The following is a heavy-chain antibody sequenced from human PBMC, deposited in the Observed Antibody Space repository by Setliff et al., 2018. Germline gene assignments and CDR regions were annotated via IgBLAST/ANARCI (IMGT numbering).Heavy chain of an antibody. CDR1: GYTFTSYG. D-gene: IGHD6-13*01. Sequence: ASVKVSCKASGYTFTSYGISWVRQAPGQGLEWMGWISAYNGSTNYAQKLQGRVTMTTDTSTSTAYMELRSLRSDDTAVYYCARVAAAGPSILYMDVWGKGTTVTVSS. CDR2: ISAYNGST. J-gene: IGHJ6*03. V-gene: IGHV1-18*01. CDR3: ARVAAAGPSILYMDV.